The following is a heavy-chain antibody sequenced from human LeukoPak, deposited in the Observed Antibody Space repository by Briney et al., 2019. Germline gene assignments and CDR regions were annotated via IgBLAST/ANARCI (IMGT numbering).Heavy chain of an antibody. CDR3: GRDALVGYFSYYYMDV. V-gene: IGHV4-4*07. CDR2: IYTSGST. D-gene: IGHD2-15*01. J-gene: IGHJ6*03. CDR1: GGSISSYY. Sequence: SETLSLTCTVSGGSISSYYWSWIRQPAGKGLEWIGRIYTSGSTNYNPSLKSRVTMSVDTSKSQFSLKLSSVTAADTAVYYCGRDALVGYFSYYYMDVWGKGTTVTVSS.